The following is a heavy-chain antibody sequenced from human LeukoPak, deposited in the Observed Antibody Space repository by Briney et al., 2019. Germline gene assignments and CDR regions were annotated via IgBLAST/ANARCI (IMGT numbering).Heavy chain of an antibody. CDR2: IYRSGST. V-gene: IGHV4-4*07. J-gene: IGHJ3*02. Sequence: SETLSLTCTLSGGSINSYYWSWIRQPAGRGLEWIGRIYRSGSTNYNPSLKSRVTMSLDTSMNQFTQKLSSVTAAETAYYYSARKGIAAVAGAFDIWGKRTMVTVSS. CDR3: ARKGIAAVAGAFDI. CDR1: GGSINSYY. D-gene: IGHD6-13*01.